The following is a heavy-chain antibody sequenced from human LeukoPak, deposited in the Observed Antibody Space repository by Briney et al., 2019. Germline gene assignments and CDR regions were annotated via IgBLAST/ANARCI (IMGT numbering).Heavy chain of an antibody. J-gene: IGHJ3*02. CDR2: INPSGGST. CDR3: AKVQYLTLDAFDM. Sequence: ASVKVSCKASGYTFTSYYMHWVRQAPGQGLEWMGIINPSGGSTSYAQKFQGRVTMTRDTSTSTVYMELSSLRSEDTAVYYCAKVQYLTLDAFDMWGRGTMVTVS. V-gene: IGHV1-46*01. D-gene: IGHD2-21*02. CDR1: GYTFTSYY.